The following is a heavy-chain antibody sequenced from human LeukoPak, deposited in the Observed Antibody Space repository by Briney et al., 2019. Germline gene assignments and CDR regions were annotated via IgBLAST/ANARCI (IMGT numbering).Heavy chain of an antibody. Sequence: SVTVSCKASGYTFTVSFLHCVRQSPGHGLAPLRWILPNTGASPYAQKFQGSVNVTRDTSISTAYMEVSRLTSDDTAVYYCARKGEHYGDYDYWGQGTLVTVSS. V-gene: IGHV1-2*02. CDR2: ILPNTGAS. D-gene: IGHD4-17*01. CDR1: GYTFTVSF. J-gene: IGHJ4*02. CDR3: ARKGEHYGDYDY.